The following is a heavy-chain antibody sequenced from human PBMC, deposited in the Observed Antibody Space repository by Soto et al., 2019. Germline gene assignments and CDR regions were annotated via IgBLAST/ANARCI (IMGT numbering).Heavy chain of an antibody. V-gene: IGHV3-30-3*01. D-gene: IGHD1-7*01. CDR2: ISYDGSNK. CDR3: ARGNYGDAFDM. CDR1: GFTFSSYA. Sequence: QVQLVESGGGVVQPGRSLRLSCAASGFTFSSYAMHWVRQAPGKGLEWVAVISYDGSNKYYADSVKGRFTISRDNAKNSLYLQLSSLRVEDTAVYYCARGNYGDAFDMWGQGTMVTVSS. J-gene: IGHJ3*02.